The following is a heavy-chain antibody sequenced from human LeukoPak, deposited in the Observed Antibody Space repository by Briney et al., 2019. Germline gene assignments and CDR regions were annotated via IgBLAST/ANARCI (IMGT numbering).Heavy chain of an antibody. CDR3: AREGGDPRWLDP. V-gene: IGHV4-4*07. CDR1: GGSISSYY. D-gene: IGHD6-25*01. Sequence: SETLSFTCTVSGGSISSYYWTWIRQSAGKGLEWIGRINTSGSTNYNPSLRSRVTMSVNTSKNQFSLNLTSVTAADTAVYSCAREGGDPRWLDPWGQGTLVTVSS. CDR2: INTSGST. J-gene: IGHJ5*02.